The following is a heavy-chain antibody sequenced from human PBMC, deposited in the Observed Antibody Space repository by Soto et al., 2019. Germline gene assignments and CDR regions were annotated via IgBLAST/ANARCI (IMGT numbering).Heavy chain of an antibody. CDR1: GFTFSNAW. CDR3: TTEDERYCSGGSCYSGNWFDP. D-gene: IGHD2-15*01. J-gene: IGHJ5*02. Sequence: GGSLRLSCAASGFTFSNAWMNWVRQAPGKGLEWVGRIKSKTDGGTTDYAAPVKGRFTISRDDSKNTLYLQMNSLKTEDTAVYYCTTEDERYCSGGSCYSGNWFDPWGQGTLVTVSS. CDR2: IKSKTDGGTT. V-gene: IGHV3-15*07.